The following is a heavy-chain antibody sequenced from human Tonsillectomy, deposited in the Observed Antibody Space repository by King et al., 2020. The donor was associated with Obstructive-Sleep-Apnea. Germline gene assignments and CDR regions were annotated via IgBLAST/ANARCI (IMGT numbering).Heavy chain of an antibody. CDR3: ASVAYGTRGHWHFDL. CDR2: IYYVGAT. CDR1: GGYISSTTHY. V-gene: IGHV4-39*06. Sequence: QLQESGPGLVKPSETLSLTCSVSGGYISSTTHYWGWIRQPPSQGLDWIETIYYVGATYYNPSLRSRVTISVDTYKNQFTLNLNSVTGEDTAVYYCASVAYGTRGHWHFDLWGRGTLVSVSS. J-gene: IGHJ2*01. D-gene: IGHD3-16*01.